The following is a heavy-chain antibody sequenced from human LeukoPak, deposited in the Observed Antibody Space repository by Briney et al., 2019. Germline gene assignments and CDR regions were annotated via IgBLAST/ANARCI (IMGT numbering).Heavy chain of an antibody. CDR1: GFSFSSYY. CDR3: TRVGGDSEADY. Sequence: PGGSLRLSCAASGFSFSSYYMHWVRQAPGKGLVWVSRISTDGSSTAYADSVKGRFTISRDNAKNTLYLQMSSLRAEDTAVYYCTRVGGDSEADYWGQGILVTVSS. CDR2: ISTDGSST. D-gene: IGHD2-21*01. J-gene: IGHJ4*02. V-gene: IGHV3-74*01.